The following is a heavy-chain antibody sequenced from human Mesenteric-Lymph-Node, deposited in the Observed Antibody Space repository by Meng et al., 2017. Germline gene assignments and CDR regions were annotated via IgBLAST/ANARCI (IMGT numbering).Heavy chain of an antibody. CDR3: ARGGGPRAYYFDY. D-gene: IGHD3-10*01. V-gene: IGHV4-34*09. J-gene: IGHJ4*02. CDR2: IDHSGST. CDR1: GGSISGYY. Sequence: QLQLQGSGSGLVKPSQPLSLTCAVSGGSISGYYCGWIRHSPGKGLEWIGDIDHSGSTNYNPSLKSRVTISVDTSKNQFSLNLKSVTAADTAVYYCARGGGPRAYYFDYWGQGTLVTVSS.